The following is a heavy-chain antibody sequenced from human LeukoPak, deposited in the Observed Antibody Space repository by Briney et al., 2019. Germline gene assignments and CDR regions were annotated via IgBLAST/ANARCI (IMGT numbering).Heavy chain of an antibody. V-gene: IGHV4-59*12. J-gene: IGHJ3*02. CDR2: IYYSGST. Sequence: PSETLSLTCTVSGGSISSYYWSWIRQPPGKGLEWIGYIYYSGSTNYNPSLKSRVTISVDTSKNQFSLKLSSVTAADTAVYYCARESIAAAGTDAFDIWGQGTMVTVSS. D-gene: IGHD6-13*01. CDR3: ARESIAAAGTDAFDI. CDR1: GGSISSYY.